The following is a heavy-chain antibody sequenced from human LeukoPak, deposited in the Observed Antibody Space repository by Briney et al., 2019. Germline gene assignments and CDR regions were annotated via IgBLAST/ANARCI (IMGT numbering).Heavy chain of an antibody. CDR2: IYYSGST. Sequence: PSETLSLTCTVSGGSISSSTYFWGWIRQPPGKGLEWIGTIYYSGSTYYNPSLKSRVTISVDSSKNQFSLRLSSATAADTAVYYCARDQLSGFPPNWFDPWGQGTLVTVSS. D-gene: IGHD5-12*01. CDR1: GGSISSSTYF. V-gene: IGHV4-39*07. J-gene: IGHJ5*02. CDR3: ARDQLSGFPPNWFDP.